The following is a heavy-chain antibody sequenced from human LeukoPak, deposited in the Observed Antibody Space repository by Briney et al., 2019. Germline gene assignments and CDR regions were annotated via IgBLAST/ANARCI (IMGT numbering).Heavy chain of an antibody. Sequence: SETLSLTCTLSRGSIMTTHWWSWVRQPPGKGLEWIGYIYYSGSTNYNPSLKSRVTISVDTSKNQFSLKLNSVTAADTAVYYCARHSSRQDYWGQGTLVTVSS. J-gene: IGHJ4*02. CDR2: IYYSGST. D-gene: IGHD2-2*01. CDR1: RGSIMTTHW. CDR3: ARHSSRQDY. V-gene: IGHV4-59*08.